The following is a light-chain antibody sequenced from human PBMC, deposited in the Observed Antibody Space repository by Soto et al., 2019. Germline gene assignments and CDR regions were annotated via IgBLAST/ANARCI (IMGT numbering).Light chain of an antibody. V-gene: IGLV2-14*02. CDR2: EVN. CDR1: NGDVGSYDL. J-gene: IGLJ1*01. Sequence: QSALTQPASVSGSPGQSITISCTGTNGDVGSYDLVSWYQQYPGKAPKLIIYEVNKRPSGVSNRFSGAKSGNTASLTISGLQTEDEADYYCCSLTTSHTYVFGSGTKLTVL. CDR3: CSLTTSHTYV.